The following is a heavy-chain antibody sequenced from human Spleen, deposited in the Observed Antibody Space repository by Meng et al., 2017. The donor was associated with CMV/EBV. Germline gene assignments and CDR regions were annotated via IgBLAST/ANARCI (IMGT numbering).Heavy chain of an antibody. CDR1: GYTFTGYY. CDR3: ARVIYGSGSEYYFDY. J-gene: IGHJ4*02. CDR2: INPNSGGT. V-gene: IGHV1-2*02. Sequence: ASVKVSCKASGYTFTGYYIHWVRQAPGQGLEWMGWINPNSGGTNYAQKFHGRVTMTRDTAISTAYMELSRLRSDDTAVYYCARVIYGSGSEYYFDYWGQGTLVTVSS. D-gene: IGHD3-10*01.